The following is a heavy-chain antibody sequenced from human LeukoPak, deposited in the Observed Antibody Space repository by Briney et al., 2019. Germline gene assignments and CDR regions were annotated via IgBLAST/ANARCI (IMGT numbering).Heavy chain of an antibody. Sequence: SETLSPTCAVYGGSFSGYYWSWIRQPPGKGLEWIGEINHSGSTNYNPSLKSRVTISVDTSKNQFSLKLSSVTAADTAVYYCARGPPGNYDFWSGYYGWARPAWFDPWGQGTLVTVSS. V-gene: IGHV4-34*01. J-gene: IGHJ5*02. CDR3: ARGPPGNYDFWSGYYGWARPAWFDP. D-gene: IGHD3-3*01. CDR1: GGSFSGYY. CDR2: INHSGST.